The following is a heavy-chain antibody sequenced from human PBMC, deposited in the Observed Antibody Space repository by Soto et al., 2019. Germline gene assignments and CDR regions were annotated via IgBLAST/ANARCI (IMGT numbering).Heavy chain of an antibody. J-gene: IGHJ6*02. CDR1: RFFFSSYG. Sequence: QVQLVESGGGVIQPGRSLRLSCAVSRFFFSSYGMHWVRQAPGKGLEWMALISYDGSHKYYADSVKGRFTISRDNSKNTLYLQVDSLRAEDTAVYYCAKDRAGYSRGVDVCGQGTTVIVSS. D-gene: IGHD1-26*01. V-gene: IGHV3-30*18. CDR2: ISYDGSHK. CDR3: AKDRAGYSRGVDV.